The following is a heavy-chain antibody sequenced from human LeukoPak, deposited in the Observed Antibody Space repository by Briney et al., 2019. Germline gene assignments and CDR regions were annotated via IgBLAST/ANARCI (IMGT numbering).Heavy chain of an antibody. V-gene: IGHV3-23*01. CDR3: AKGTWFGDYPVPFDS. Sequence: PEGSLRLSCAASGFTFSSYAMGWVRQAPGKGLEWVSAISGSGDSTYYADSVKGRFTISRDNSKNTLFLQMNSLRAEDAAVYYCAKGTWFGDYPVPFDSWGQGTLVAVSS. J-gene: IGHJ4*02. D-gene: IGHD3-10*01. CDR2: ISGSGDST. CDR1: GFTFSSYA.